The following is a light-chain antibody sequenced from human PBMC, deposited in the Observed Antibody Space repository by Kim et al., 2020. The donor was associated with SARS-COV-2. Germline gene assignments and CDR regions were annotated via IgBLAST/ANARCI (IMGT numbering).Light chain of an antibody. CDR1: SSDVGGYNY. J-gene: IGLJ2*01. V-gene: IGLV2-11*01. Sequence: QSALTQPRSVSGSPGQSVTISCTGTSSDVGGYNYVSWYQQHPDKAPKLMIFDVSKRPSGVPDRFSGSKSGDTASLTISGLQADDEADYYCSSYAGSNNLVFGGGTQLTVL. CDR3: SSYAGSNNLV. CDR2: DVS.